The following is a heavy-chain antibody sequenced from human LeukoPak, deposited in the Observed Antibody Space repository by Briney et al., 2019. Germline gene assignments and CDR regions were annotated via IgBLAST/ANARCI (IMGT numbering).Heavy chain of an antibody. Sequence: PSETLSLTCTVSGGSVSSSTYYWGWIRQPPGKGLEWIGSIYYSGSTNYNPSLKSRVTISVDTSKNQFSLKLSSVTAADTAVYYCASSYDSSGSSVGYFDYWGQGTLVTVSS. J-gene: IGHJ4*02. CDR2: IYYSGST. CDR3: ASSYDSSGSSVGYFDY. CDR1: GGSVSSSTYY. D-gene: IGHD3-22*01. V-gene: IGHV4-39*07.